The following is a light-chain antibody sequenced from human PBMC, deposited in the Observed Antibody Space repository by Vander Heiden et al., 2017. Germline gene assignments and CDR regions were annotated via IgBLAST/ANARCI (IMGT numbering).Light chain of an antibody. V-gene: IGKV3-20*01. CDR1: QSVSSSY. J-gene: IGKJ4*01. Sequence: EIVLTRSPGTMSLSPGERATLSCRASQSVSSSYLAWYQQKPGQAPRLLIYGASSRATGIPDRFSGSGSGTDFTLTISRLEPEDFAVYYWQQYGSSPPLTFGGGTKVEIK. CDR3: QQYGSSPPLT. CDR2: GAS.